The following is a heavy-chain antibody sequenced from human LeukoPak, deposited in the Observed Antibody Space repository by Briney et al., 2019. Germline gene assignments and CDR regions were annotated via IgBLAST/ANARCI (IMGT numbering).Heavy chain of an antibody. Sequence: GGSLRLSCAASGFTFSSYSMNWVRQAPGKGLEWVSSISSSSSYIYYADSVKGRFTISRDNAKSSLYLQMNSLRAEDTAVYYCASGGASAHYYFDYWGQGTLVTVSS. CDR3: ASGGASAHYYFDY. CDR1: GFTFSSYS. D-gene: IGHD1-26*01. J-gene: IGHJ4*02. CDR2: ISSSSSYI. V-gene: IGHV3-21*01.